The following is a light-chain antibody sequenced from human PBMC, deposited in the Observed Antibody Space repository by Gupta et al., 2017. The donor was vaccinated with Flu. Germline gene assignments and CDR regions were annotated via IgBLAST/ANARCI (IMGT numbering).Light chain of an antibody. CDR3: QQSDKTPRT. Sequence: DVQMTQSPSYLSPSVGDRVTISCRASQSIRGSLNWYQQKPGKAPNLLIFAASSLQSGVPSRFSGSGSGTDFSLTISSLQPEDCAIYYCQQSDKTPRTFGQGTRVDIK. CDR2: AAS. J-gene: IGKJ1*01. CDR1: QSIRGS. V-gene: IGKV1-39*01.